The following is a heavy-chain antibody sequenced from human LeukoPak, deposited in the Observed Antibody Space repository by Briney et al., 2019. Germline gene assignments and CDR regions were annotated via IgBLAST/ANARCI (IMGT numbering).Heavy chain of an antibody. CDR2: MNPNSGNT. CDR1: GYTFTSYD. CDR3: ARGGSSGWYGGYYYYYMDV. V-gene: IGHV1-8*03. Sequence: GASVRVSCKASGYTFTSYDINWVRQATGQGLEWMGWMNPNSGNTGYAQKFQGRVTITRNTSISTAYMELSSLRSEDTAVYYCARGGSSGWYGGYYYYYMDVWGKGTTVTVSS. D-gene: IGHD6-19*01. J-gene: IGHJ6*03.